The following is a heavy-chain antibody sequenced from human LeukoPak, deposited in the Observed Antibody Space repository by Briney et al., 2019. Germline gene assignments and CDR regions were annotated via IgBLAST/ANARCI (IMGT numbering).Heavy chain of an antibody. CDR3: AIELVVPAAREGGY. J-gene: IGHJ4*02. D-gene: IGHD2-2*01. Sequence: GASVKVSCKASGYTFTSYGISWVRQAPGQGLEWMGWINPNSGGTNYAQKFQGRVTMTRDTSISTAYMELSRLRSDDTAVYYCAIELVVPAAREGGYWGQGTLVTVSS. CDR1: GYTFTSYG. V-gene: IGHV1-2*02. CDR2: INPNSGGT.